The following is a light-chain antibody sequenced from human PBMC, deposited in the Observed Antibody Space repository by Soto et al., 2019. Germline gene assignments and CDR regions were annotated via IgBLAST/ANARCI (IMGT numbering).Light chain of an antibody. V-gene: IGKV1-39*01. J-gene: IGKJ1*01. Sequence: IQMTQSPFSLSASVGDRVTITCRASQSISSYLNWYQQKPGKPPKLLIYAAVSLQSGIPSRFSAYGSGTDFTLNISSLQPDDFATYYCQQNYRATPWTFGQGTKVDIK. CDR3: QQNYRATPWT. CDR2: AAV. CDR1: QSISSY.